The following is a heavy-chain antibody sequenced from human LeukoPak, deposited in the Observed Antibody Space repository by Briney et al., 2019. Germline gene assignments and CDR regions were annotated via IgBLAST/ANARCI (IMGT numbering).Heavy chain of an antibody. V-gene: IGHV3-66*01. CDR2: IYSGGST. CDR3: ARVDQYSSSYFDY. CDR1: GFTVSSNY. Sequence: TGGSLRLSCAASGFTVSSNYMSWVRQAPGKGLEWVSVIYSGGSTYYADSVKGRFTISRDNSKNTLYLQMNSLRAEDTAVYYCARVDQYSSSYFDYWGQGTLVTVSS. J-gene: IGHJ4*02. D-gene: IGHD6-13*01.